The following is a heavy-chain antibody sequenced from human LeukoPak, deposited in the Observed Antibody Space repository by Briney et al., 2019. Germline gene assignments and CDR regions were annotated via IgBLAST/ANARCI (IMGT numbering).Heavy chain of an antibody. D-gene: IGHD5-18*01. CDR1: GGSISSSSYY. Sequence: PSETLSLTCTVSGGSISSSSYYWGWIRQPPGKGLEWIGSIYYSGSTYYNPSLKSRVTISVDTSKNQFSLKLSSVTAADTAVYYCVRHALGYSYTFDYWGQGTLVTVSS. CDR2: IYYSGST. V-gene: IGHV4-39*01. CDR3: VRHALGYSYTFDY. J-gene: IGHJ4*02.